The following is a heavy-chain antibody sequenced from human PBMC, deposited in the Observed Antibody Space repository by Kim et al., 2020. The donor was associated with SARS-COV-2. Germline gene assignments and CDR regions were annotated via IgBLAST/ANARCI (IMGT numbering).Heavy chain of an antibody. CDR3: ARRLMGLDWYFDL. D-gene: IGHD2-8*01. Sequence: YNPSLQNRVTMSVSTSKNQFSLKLSSVTAADTAVYYCARRLMGLDWYFDLWGRGTLVTVSS. J-gene: IGHJ2*01. V-gene: IGHV4-4*07.